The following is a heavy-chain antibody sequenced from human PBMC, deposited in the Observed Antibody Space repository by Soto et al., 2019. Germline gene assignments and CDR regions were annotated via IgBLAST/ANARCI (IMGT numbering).Heavy chain of an antibody. Sequence: QVQLVESGGGVVQPGRSLRLSCAASGFTFSSYGMHWVRQAPGKGLEWVAVISYDGSNKYYADSVKGRFTISRDNSKNPLYLQMKRPGAGDTAGYYCAKVGGGVASGSRDYWGQGTLVTVSS. D-gene: IGHD1-26*01. CDR2: ISYDGSNK. CDR3: AKVGGGVASGSRDY. CDR1: GFTFSSYG. V-gene: IGHV3-30*18. J-gene: IGHJ4*02.